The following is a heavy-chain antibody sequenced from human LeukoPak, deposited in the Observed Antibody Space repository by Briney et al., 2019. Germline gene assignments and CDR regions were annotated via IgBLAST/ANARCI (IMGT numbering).Heavy chain of an antibody. V-gene: IGHV3-23*01. CDR3: AKDPIEYSSSSTYSDY. Sequence: PGGSLRLSCAASGFTFSSYAMSWVRQAPGKGLEWVSAISGSGGSTYYADSVKGRFTISRDNSKNTLYLQMNSLRAEDTAVYYCAKDPIEYSSSSTYSDYWGQGTLVTVSS. CDR1: GFTFSSYA. J-gene: IGHJ4*02. D-gene: IGHD6-6*01. CDR2: ISGSGGST.